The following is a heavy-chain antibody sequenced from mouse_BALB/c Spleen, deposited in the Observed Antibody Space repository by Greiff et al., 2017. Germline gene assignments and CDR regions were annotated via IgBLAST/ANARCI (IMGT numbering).Heavy chain of an antibody. V-gene: IGHV5-4*02. Sequence: EVQRVESGGGLVKPGGSLKLSCAASGFTFSDYYMYWVRQTPEKRLEWVATISDGGSYTYYPDSVKGRFTISRDNAKNNLYLQMSSLKSEDTAMYYCARGRNYYAMDYWGQGTSVTVSS. CDR3: ARGRNYYAMDY. J-gene: IGHJ4*01. CDR2: ISDGGSYT. CDR1: GFTFSDYY.